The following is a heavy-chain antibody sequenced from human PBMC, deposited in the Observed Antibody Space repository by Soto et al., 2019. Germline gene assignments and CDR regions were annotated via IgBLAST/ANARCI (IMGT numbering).Heavy chain of an antibody. CDR3: ARGGPRPYYYYGMDV. CDR2: ISYDGSNK. Sequence: QVQLVESGGGVVQPGRSLRLSCAASGFTFSSYAMHWVRQAPGKGLEWVAVISYDGSNKYHADSVKGRFTISRDNSKNTLYLQMNSLRAEDTAVYYCARGGPRPYYYYGMDVWGQGTTVTVSS. V-gene: IGHV3-30-3*01. J-gene: IGHJ6*02. CDR1: GFTFSSYA.